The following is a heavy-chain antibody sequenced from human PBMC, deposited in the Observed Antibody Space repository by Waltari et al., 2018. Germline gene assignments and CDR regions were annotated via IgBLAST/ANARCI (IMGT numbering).Heavy chain of an antibody. J-gene: IGHJ3*02. V-gene: IGHV3-30*18. Sequence: QVQLVESGVGVVQPGRSLRLSCAASGFTFSSYGMHWVRQAPGKGLEWVAVIWYDGSNKYYADSVKGRFTISRDNSKNTLYLQMNSLRAEDTAMYYCAKAGGFYGDPDAFDIWGQGTMVTVSS. CDR3: AKAGGFYGDPDAFDI. D-gene: IGHD4-17*01. CDR1: GFTFSSYG. CDR2: IWYDGSNK.